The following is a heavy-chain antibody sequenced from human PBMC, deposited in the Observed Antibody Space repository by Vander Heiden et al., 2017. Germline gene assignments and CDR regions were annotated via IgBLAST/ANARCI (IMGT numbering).Heavy chain of an antibody. Sequence: EVQLLESGGGLVQPGGSLRLSCAASGFTFSSYAMSWVRQAPGKGLGWVSTISGRGSSSYYADSMKGRFTISRDNSKNTLYLQMNSLRAEDTAVYYCAKDGGFEAASDFDFWGQGILVTVSS. J-gene: IGHJ4*02. V-gene: IGHV3-23*01. CDR3: AKDGGFEAASDFDF. CDR1: GFTFSSYA. D-gene: IGHD2-15*01. CDR2: ISGRGSSS.